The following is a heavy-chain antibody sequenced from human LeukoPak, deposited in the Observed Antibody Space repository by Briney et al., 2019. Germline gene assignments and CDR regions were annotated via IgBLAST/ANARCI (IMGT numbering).Heavy chain of an antibody. V-gene: IGHV3-48*01. CDR1: GFTFSQYS. J-gene: IGHJ5*02. Sequence: GGSLRLSCAASGFTFSQYSMNWVRQAPGKGLEWVSHIRSSSETFYADSVKGRFTISRDNARNSLNLQMNNLRGEDTAIYYCARDAGNSGYGCDLWGQGTLVTVSS. CDR3: ARDAGNSGYGCDL. CDR2: IRSSSET. D-gene: IGHD5-12*01.